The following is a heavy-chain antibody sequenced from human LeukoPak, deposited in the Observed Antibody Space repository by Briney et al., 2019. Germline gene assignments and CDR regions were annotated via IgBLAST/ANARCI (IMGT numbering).Heavy chain of an antibody. J-gene: IGHJ6*02. Sequence: GASVKVSCKASGYTFTSYYMHWVRQAPGQGLEWMGIINPSGGSTSYAQKFQGRVTMTRDTSTSTVYMELSSLRSEDTAVYYCARDGQQQLDFGVREFYYYYGMDVWGQGTTVTVSS. CDR2: INPSGGST. CDR3: ARDGQQQLDFGVREFYYYYGMDV. CDR1: GYTFTSYY. D-gene: IGHD6-13*01. V-gene: IGHV1-46*01.